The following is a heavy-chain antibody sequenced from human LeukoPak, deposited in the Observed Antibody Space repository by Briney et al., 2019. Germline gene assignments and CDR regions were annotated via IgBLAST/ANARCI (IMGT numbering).Heavy chain of an antibody. D-gene: IGHD2-2*01. CDR1: GYTFIDYY. Sequence: ASVKVSCKSSGYTFIDYYVHWVRQAPGQGLEWMGWINPNSGATKYAQKFQGRVSMTRDTSINTAYMDLTNLRSDDTAIFYCARVKKLMPEFEFWGQGTLVTVSS. CDR2: INPNSGAT. CDR3: ARVKKLMPEFEF. V-gene: IGHV1-2*02. J-gene: IGHJ4*02.